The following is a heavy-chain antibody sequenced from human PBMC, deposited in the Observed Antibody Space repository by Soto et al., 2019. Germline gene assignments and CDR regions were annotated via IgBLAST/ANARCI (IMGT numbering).Heavy chain of an antibody. V-gene: IGHV1-2*02. CDR1: GYTFTDHF. CDR2: INTNNGGT. D-gene: IGHD3-10*01. J-gene: IGHJ4*02. CDR3: ARDLNPKYGPGSLHGFFAY. Sequence: ASVKVSCKVSGYTFTDHFIHWVRQAPGQGLEWMGWINTNNGGTKFAEKFQGRVTMTRDTSITTVYMELSRLRSDDTAVYYCARDLNPKYGPGSLHGFFAYWGQGTLVTVSS.